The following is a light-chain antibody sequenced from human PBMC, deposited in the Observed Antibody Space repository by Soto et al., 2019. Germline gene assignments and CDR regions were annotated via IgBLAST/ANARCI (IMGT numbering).Light chain of an antibody. V-gene: IGLV2-14*03. CDR2: DVS. CDR3: SSYTSSSTLL. Sequence: QSALTQPASVSGSPGQSITISCTGTSSDVGGYNYVSWYQHHPGRAPKLMIYDVSTRPSGVSNRFSGSKSGNTASLTISGLQAEDEADYSCSSYTSSSTLLFGGGTKLTVL. J-gene: IGLJ2*01. CDR1: SSDVGGYNY.